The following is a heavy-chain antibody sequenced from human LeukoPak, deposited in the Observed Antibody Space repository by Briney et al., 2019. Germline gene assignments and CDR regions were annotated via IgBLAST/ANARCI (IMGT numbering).Heavy chain of an antibody. CDR1: GYTLTNYG. V-gene: IGHV1-18*01. CDR2: ISANSGNT. CDR3: ARDRHYDASTVFDP. J-gene: IGHJ5*02. D-gene: IGHD3-16*01. Sequence: ASVKVSCKASGYTLTNYGISWLRQAPGQGPEWMGWISANSGNTKFAQKVQGRITMTTDTSTSTAYMELRSLRSDDTAIYYCARDRHYDASTVFDPWGQRTLVTVSS.